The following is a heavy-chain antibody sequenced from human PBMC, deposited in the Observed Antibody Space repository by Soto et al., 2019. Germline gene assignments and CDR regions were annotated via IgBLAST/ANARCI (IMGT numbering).Heavy chain of an antibody. Sequence: SETLSLTCTVSGVTVSIGAYYWRCIRQRPGKGLEWIGNIYYTGSTYYSPSLKSRVVISLDTSKNQFSLSLSSVTAADTAIYYCARYRFSGSKWSKFDYWGQGTLVTVS. D-gene: IGHD6-13*01. J-gene: IGHJ4*02. CDR2: IYYTGST. CDR3: ARYRFSGSKWSKFDY. V-gene: IGHV4-31*03. CDR1: GVTVSIGAYY.